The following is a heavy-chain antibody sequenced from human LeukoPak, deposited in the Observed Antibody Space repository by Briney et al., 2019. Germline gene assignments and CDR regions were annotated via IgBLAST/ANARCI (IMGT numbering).Heavy chain of an antibody. J-gene: IGHJ4*02. V-gene: IGHV4-4*07. CDR3: AREMIDSSWYGLTVG. CDR1: GGSISSYY. Sequence: SETLSLTCTVSGGSISSYYWSWIRQPAGKGLEWIGRIYTSESTNYNPSLKSRVTMSVDTSKNQFSLKLSSVTAADTAVYYCAREMIDSSWYGLTVGWGQGTLVTVSS. CDR2: IYTSEST. D-gene: IGHD6-13*01.